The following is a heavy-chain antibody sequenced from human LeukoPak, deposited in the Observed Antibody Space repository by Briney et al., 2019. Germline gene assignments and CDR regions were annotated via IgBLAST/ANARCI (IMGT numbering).Heavy chain of an antibody. D-gene: IGHD2-2*01. J-gene: IGHJ4*02. CDR3: AKDRMWGVVVPAAFDY. CDR1: GFTFSSYW. CDR2: INSDGSTT. Sequence: RPGGSLRLSCGASGFTFSSYWMHWVRQAPGKGLVWISRINSDGSTTSYADSVKGRFTISRDNAKNTLYLQMNSLRAEDTAVYYCAKDRMWGVVVPAAFDYWGQGTLVTVSS. V-gene: IGHV3-74*01.